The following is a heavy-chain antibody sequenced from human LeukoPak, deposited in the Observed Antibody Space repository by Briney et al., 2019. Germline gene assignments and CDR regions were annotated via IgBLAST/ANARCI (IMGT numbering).Heavy chain of an antibody. D-gene: IGHD3-22*01. Sequence: SQTPSLTCTVSGGSISSGSYYWSWIRQPAGKGLEWIGRIYTSGSTNYNPSLKSRVTISVDTSKNQFSLKLSSVTAADTAVYYCARERYYYDSSGYTVLDYWGQGTLVTVSS. V-gene: IGHV4-61*02. CDR2: IYTSGST. CDR3: ARERYYYDSSGYTVLDY. CDR1: GGSISSGSYY. J-gene: IGHJ4*02.